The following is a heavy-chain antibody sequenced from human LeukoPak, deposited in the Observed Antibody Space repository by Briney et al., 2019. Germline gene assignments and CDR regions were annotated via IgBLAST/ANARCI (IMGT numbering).Heavy chain of an antibody. CDR1: GFTFRSYA. Sequence: PGGSLRLSCSASGFTFRSYAMHWVRQAPGKGLEYVSGINDNGGRTHYGDSVKGRFTISRDNSKNTLYLQMSTLRPEDTAVYYCAKDVSGSYAFDYWGQGTLVTVSS. D-gene: IGHD1-26*01. V-gene: IGHV3-64D*09. J-gene: IGHJ4*02. CDR3: AKDVSGSYAFDY. CDR2: INDNGGRT.